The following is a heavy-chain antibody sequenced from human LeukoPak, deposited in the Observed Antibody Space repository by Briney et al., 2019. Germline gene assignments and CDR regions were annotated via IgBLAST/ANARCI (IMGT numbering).Heavy chain of an antibody. CDR1: GYSISSGYY. V-gene: IGHV4-38-2*02. CDR3: ASNTGTVFDY. CDR2: IYHSGST. J-gene: IGHJ4*02. D-gene: IGHD7-27*01. Sequence: PSETLSLTCTVSGYSISSGYYWGWIRQPPGKGLEWIGSIYHSGSTYYNPSLKSRVTISLEMSKRQFSLNLTSVTAADTAVYYCASNTGTVFDYWGQGALVTVSS.